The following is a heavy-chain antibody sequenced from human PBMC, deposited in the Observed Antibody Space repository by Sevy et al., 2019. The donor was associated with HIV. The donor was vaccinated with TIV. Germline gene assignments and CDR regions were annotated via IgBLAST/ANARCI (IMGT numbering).Heavy chain of an antibody. CDR2: ISGSGGST. CDR3: AKDPHYYDSSGYPFPY. CDR1: EFTFSSYA. V-gene: IGHV3-23*01. Sequence: GGSLRLSCAASEFTFSSYAMSWVRQAPGKGLEWVSAISGSGGSTYYADSVKGRFTISRDNSKNTLYLQMNSLRAEDTAVYYCAKDPHYYDSSGYPFPYWGQGTLVTVSS. J-gene: IGHJ4*02. D-gene: IGHD3-22*01.